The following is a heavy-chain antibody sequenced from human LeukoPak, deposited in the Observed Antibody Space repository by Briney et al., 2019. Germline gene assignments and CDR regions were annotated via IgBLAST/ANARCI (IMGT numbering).Heavy chain of an antibody. CDR3: ARSVGGYFYFYMDV. CDR2: ISYDGSNE. Sequence: GGSLRLSCAASGFTFSSYVMHWVRQAPGKGLEWVAIISYDGSNEYYADSVKGRFTISRDNAKNSLYLQMNSLRVEDTAIYYCARSVGGYFYFYMDVWGKGTTVTISS. D-gene: IGHD1-26*01. V-gene: IGHV3-30*04. J-gene: IGHJ6*03. CDR1: GFTFSSYV.